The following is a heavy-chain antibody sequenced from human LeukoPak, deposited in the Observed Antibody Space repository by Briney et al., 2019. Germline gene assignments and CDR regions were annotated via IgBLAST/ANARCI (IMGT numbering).Heavy chain of an antibody. CDR3: ARDPFGGSPVSRYFDS. Sequence: GASVKVSCKASGGTFSSYAISWVRQAPGQGLEWMGGIIPIFGTANYAQKFQDRVTLTRDMSTSTVYMELSSLRSEDTAVYYCARDPFGGSPVSRYFDSWGQGTLVTVSS. CDR2: IIPIFGTA. CDR1: GGTFSSYA. V-gene: IGHV1-69*05. D-gene: IGHD3-10*01. J-gene: IGHJ4*02.